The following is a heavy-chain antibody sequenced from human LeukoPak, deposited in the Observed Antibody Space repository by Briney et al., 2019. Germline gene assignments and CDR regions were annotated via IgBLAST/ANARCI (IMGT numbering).Heavy chain of an antibody. V-gene: IGHV4-59*01. D-gene: IGHD1-26*01. J-gene: IGHJ6*03. Sequence: SETLSLTCTVSGGSITNYYWTWIRQPPGKGLEWIGCISFSGTTNYNPSLKSRVTISLDTSNSQFSLRLTSVTAADTAVYYCARISSSSGTYCGNLYYYMDVWGKGTAVTDSS. CDR3: ARISSSSGTYCGNLYYYMDV. CDR1: GGSITNYY. CDR2: ISFSGTT.